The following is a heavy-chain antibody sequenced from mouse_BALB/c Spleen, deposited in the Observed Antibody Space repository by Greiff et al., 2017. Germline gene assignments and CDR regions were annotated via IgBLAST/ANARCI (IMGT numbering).Heavy chain of an antibody. V-gene: IGHV5-17*02. CDR1: GFTFSSFG. CDR2: ISSGSSTI. D-gene: IGHD2-4*01. Sequence: EVQGVESGGGLVQPGGSRKLSCAASGFTFSSFGMHWVRQAPEKGLEWVAYISSGSSTIYYADTVKGRFTISRDNPKNTLFLQMTSLRSEDTAMYYCARGGNDYGGGAWFAYWGQGTLVTVSA. CDR3: ARGGNDYGGGAWFAY. J-gene: IGHJ3*01.